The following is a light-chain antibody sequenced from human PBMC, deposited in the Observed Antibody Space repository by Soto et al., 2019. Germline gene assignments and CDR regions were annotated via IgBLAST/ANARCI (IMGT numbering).Light chain of an antibody. J-gene: IGLJ7*01. V-gene: IGLV1-51*01. Sequence: QSVLTQPPSVSAAPGQAVAISCSGSSSNIGDNDVSWYQKVPGAAPKLVITENSRRPFGVSERFSGSKSGASATLGITGLETGDEADYYCGTWDSTLNAGVFGGGTQLTVL. CDR2: ENS. CDR1: SSNIGDND. CDR3: GTWDSTLNAGV.